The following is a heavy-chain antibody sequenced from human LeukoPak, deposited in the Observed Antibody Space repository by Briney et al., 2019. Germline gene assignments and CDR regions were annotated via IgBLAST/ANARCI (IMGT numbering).Heavy chain of an antibody. V-gene: IGHV1-2*02. Sequence: GASVKVSCKASGYTFTAYYMHWVRQAPGQGLEWMGWITPNSGGTKYAQRFQGRVTMTRDTSISTAYMELSGLRSDDTAVYYCARARWYLDYWGQGALVTVSS. CDR1: GYTFTAYY. D-gene: IGHD4-23*01. J-gene: IGHJ4*02. CDR3: ARARWYLDY. CDR2: ITPNSGGT.